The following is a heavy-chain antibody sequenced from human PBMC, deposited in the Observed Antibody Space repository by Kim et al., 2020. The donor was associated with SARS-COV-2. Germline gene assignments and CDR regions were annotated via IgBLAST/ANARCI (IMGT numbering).Heavy chain of an antibody. D-gene: IGHD3-3*01. CDR3: ARGFWSGRYCYDS. CDR2: IYYSGST. J-gene: IGHJ5*01. CDR1: GGSISNYY. Sequence: SETLSLTCTVSGGSISNYYWSWIRQPPGKGLEWIGYIYYSGSTNYNPSLKSRVTISVDTTKNQLSLKLSSVTAADTAVYYCARGFWSGRYCYDS. V-gene: IGHV4-59*01.